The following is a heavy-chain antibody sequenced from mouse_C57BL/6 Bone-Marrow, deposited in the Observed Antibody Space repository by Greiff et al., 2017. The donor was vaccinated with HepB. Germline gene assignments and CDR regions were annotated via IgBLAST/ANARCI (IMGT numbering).Heavy chain of an antibody. V-gene: IGHV5-17*01. CDR2: ISSGSSTI. J-gene: IGHJ1*03. CDR3: ARDTTVLEWYFDV. D-gene: IGHD1-1*01. Sequence: EVMLVESGGGLVKPGGSLKLSCAASGFTFSDYGMHWVSQVPEKGLEWVAYISSGSSTIYNEETVKGRFTITRDNAKNTLFLQMTSLRSEDTAIYYCARDTTVLEWYFDVWGTGTTVTVSS. CDR1: GFTFSDYG.